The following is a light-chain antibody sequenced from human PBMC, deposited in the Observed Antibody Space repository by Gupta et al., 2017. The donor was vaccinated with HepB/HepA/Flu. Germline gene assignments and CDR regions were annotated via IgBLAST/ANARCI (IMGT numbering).Light chain of an antibody. CDR2: EVS. Sequence: SSLIQPASLSSSPVQSITISCTCTSSSVTRYKYVSWYQQRPGKATKLMIYEVSERPSGVSDRCSGSKSGSTASLTISGLQAEDEADYHCRSYTSSMSHVVFGGGTKLTVL. CDR1: SSSVTRYKY. CDR3: RSYTSSMSHVV. J-gene: IGLJ2*01. V-gene: IGLV2-14*01.